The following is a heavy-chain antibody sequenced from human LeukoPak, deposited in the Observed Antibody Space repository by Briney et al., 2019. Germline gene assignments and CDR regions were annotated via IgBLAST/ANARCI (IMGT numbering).Heavy chain of an antibody. CDR2: INHSGST. V-gene: IGHV4-34*01. Sequence: SETLSLTCAVYGGPFSGYYWSWIRQPPGKGLEWIGEINHSGSTNYNPSLKSRVTISVDTSKNQFSLKLSSVTAADTAVYYCARRTRHYYDSRGAFDYWGQGTLVTVSS. D-gene: IGHD3-22*01. J-gene: IGHJ4*02. CDR3: ARRTRHYYDSRGAFDY. CDR1: GGPFSGYY.